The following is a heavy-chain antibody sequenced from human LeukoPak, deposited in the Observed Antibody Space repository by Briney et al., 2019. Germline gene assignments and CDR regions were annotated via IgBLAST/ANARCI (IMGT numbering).Heavy chain of an antibody. D-gene: IGHD3-9*01. J-gene: IGHJ4*02. V-gene: IGHV1-69*13. CDR2: IIPIFGTA. CDR3: ARVGERYYDILTGSLPPDY. CDR1: GGTFSSYA. Sequence: GASVKVSCKASGGTFSSYAISWVRQAPGQGLEWMGGIIPIFGTANYAQKFQGRVTITADESTSTAYMELSSLRSEDTAVYYCARVGERYYDILTGSLPPDYWGQGTLVTVSS.